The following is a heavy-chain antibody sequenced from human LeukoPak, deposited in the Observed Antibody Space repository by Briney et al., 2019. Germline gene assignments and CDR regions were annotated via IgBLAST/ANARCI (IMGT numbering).Heavy chain of an antibody. V-gene: IGHV3-48*01. D-gene: IGHD3-22*01. CDR2: IGSTSSTI. CDR3: AKASVTMIVVVSYYFDY. J-gene: IGHJ4*02. CDR1: GFTFSSYT. Sequence: GGSLRLSCTASGFTFSSYTMNWVRQAPGKGLEWVSYIGSTSSTIYYADSVKGRFTISRDNAKNSLYLQMNSLRAEDTAVYYCAKASVTMIVVVSYYFDYWGQGTLVTVSS.